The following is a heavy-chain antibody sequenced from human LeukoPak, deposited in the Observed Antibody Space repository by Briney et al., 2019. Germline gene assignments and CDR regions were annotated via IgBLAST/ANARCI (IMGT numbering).Heavy chain of an antibody. V-gene: IGHV3-30-3*01. J-gene: IGHJ4*02. CDR1: GFTFSSYA. Sequence: GRSLRLSCAASGFTFSSYAMHWVRQAPGKGLEWVAVILYDGYNKYYVESVKGRFTISRDNSKNTLYLQMNSLRAEDTAVYYCARDDIAVGGPDFDYWGQGTLVTVSS. CDR2: ILYDGYNK. D-gene: IGHD6-19*01. CDR3: ARDDIAVGGPDFDY.